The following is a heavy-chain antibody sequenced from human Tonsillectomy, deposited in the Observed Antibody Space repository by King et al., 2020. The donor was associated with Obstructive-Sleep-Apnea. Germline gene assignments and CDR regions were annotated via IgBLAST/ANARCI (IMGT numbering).Heavy chain of an antibody. CDR1: GDSVSSNSAA. D-gene: IGHD2-21*02. CDR2: TYYRSKWYN. J-gene: IGHJ5*02. CDR3: AREGMRDQPLLLGWFDP. V-gene: IGHV6-1*01. Sequence: VQLQQSGPGLVKPSQTLSLPCAISGDSVSSNSAAWNWIRQSPSRGLEWLGRTYYRSKWYNDYAVSVKSRITINPDTSKNQFSLQLNSVTPEDTAVYYCAREGMRDQPLLLGWFDPWGQGTLVTVSS.